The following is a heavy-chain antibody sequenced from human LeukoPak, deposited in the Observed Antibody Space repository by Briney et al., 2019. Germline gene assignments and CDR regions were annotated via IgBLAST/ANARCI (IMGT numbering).Heavy chain of an antibody. V-gene: IGHV3-30-3*01. CDR1: GFTFSSYA. J-gene: IGHJ6*02. CDR3: AKDIDYGSGSSIYYYYGMDV. CDR2: ISYDGSKK. Sequence: PGGSLRLSCAASGFTFSSYAIDWVRQAPGKGLEWVALISYDGSKKYYAESVKGRFTISRDNSKNTLYLQMNSLRPEDTALYYCAKDIDYGSGSSIYYYYGMDVWGQGTTVTVSS. D-gene: IGHD3-10*01.